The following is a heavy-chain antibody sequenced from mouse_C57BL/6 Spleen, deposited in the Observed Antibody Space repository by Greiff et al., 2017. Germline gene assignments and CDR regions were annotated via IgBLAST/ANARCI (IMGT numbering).Heavy chain of an antibody. V-gene: IGHV1-81*01. CDR3: EGGNALMDY. Sequence: QVQLQQSGAELARPGASVKLSCKASGYTFTSYGISWVKQRTGQGLEWIGEIYPRCGNTYYNEKFKGKATLTADKSSSTAYMELRSLTSEDSAVYFCEGGNALMDYWGQGTAVTVSS. CDR2: IYPRCGNT. J-gene: IGHJ4*01. CDR1: GYTFTSYG.